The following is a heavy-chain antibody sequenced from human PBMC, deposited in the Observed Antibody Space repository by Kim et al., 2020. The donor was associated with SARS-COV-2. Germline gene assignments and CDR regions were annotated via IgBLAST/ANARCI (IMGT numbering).Heavy chain of an antibody. CDR2: INPYGGGT. CDR3: ARSLTADYNWFDP. D-gene: IGHD7-27*01. CDR1: GYTFTGYN. V-gene: IGHV1-2*06. J-gene: IGHJ5*02. Sequence: ASVKVSCKASGYTFTGYNMHWVRQAPGQGLEWMGRINPYGGGTNYAQKFQGRVTMARDTSISTVFMELSGLTSDDTAVYYCARSLTADYNWFDPWGQGTLVTVSS.